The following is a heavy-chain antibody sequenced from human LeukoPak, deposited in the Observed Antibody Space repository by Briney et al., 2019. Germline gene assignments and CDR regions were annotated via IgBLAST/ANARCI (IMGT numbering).Heavy chain of an antibody. CDR2: INWNGGST. CDR1: GFTFDDYG. J-gene: IGHJ3*02. Sequence: GGSLRLSCAASGFTFDDYGMSWVRQAPGKGLEWVSGINWNGGSTGYADSVKGRFTISRDNAKNSLYLQMNSLRAEDTALYYCESAVGGSSANAFDIWGQGTMVTVSS. D-gene: IGHD2-2*01. CDR3: ESAVGGSSANAFDI. V-gene: IGHV3-20*04.